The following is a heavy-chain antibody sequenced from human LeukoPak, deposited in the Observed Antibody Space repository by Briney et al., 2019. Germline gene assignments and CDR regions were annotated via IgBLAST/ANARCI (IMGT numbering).Heavy chain of an antibody. Sequence: SVKVSCKASGGTFSSYAISWVRQAPGQGLEWMGRIIPIFGTANYAQKFQGRVTITTDESTSTAYMELSSLRSEDTAVYYCARDRGDCSGGSCYRYYYHMDVWGKGTTVTVSS. CDR2: IIPIFGTA. J-gene: IGHJ6*03. CDR1: GGTFSSYA. CDR3: ARDRGDCSGGSCYRYYYHMDV. V-gene: IGHV1-69*05. D-gene: IGHD2-15*01.